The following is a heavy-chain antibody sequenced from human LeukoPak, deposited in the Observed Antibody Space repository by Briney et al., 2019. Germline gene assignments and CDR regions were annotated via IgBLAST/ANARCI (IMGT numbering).Heavy chain of an antibody. CDR3: ARAAAPTYNFDY. Sequence: PSETLSLTCTVSGYSLSSAYYWGWIRQPPGKGLEWIGNFYPSASTSYNPSLKSRVTISVDTSKNQFSLKLSSVTAADTAVFYCARAAAPTYNFDYWGQGTLVTVSS. V-gene: IGHV4-38-2*02. J-gene: IGHJ4*02. CDR1: GYSLSSAYY. D-gene: IGHD6-13*01. CDR2: FYPSAST.